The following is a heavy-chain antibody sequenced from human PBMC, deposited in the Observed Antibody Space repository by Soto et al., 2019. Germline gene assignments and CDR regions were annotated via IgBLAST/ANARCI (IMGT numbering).Heavy chain of an antibody. Sequence: GASVKVSCKASGYTFTNFGVTWVRRAPGQGLEWMGWISAYTDTPNYAQKFQGRVTMTIDTSTSTAYMDLRSLTSDDTAVYYCARAGGTTVTGLWHFDSWGQGTLVTVSS. J-gene: IGHJ4*02. V-gene: IGHV1-18*01. D-gene: IGHD4-17*01. CDR2: ISAYTDTP. CDR1: GYTFTNFG. CDR3: ARAGGTTVTGLWHFDS.